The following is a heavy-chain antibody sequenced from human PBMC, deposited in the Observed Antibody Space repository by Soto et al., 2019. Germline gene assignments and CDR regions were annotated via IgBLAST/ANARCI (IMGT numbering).Heavy chain of an antibody. V-gene: IGHV3-15*01. CDR3: TTDRSSFLLTDYYYYGMDV. Sequence: GGSLRLSCAASGFTFSNAWMSWVRQAPGKGLEWVGRIKSKTDGGTTDYAAPVKGRFTISRDDSKNALYLQMNSLKTEDTAVYYCTTDRSSFLLTDYYYYGMDVWGQGTTVTVSS. CDR2: IKSKTDGGTT. J-gene: IGHJ6*02. CDR1: GFTFSNAW. D-gene: IGHD6-13*01.